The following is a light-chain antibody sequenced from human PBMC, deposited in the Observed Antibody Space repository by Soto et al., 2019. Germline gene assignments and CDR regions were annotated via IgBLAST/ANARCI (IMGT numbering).Light chain of an antibody. CDR2: KVS. CDR1: QSLIFRDGNTD. V-gene: IGKV2-30*01. CDR3: MHRRHWT. J-gene: IGKJ1*01. Sequence: VGMPQSPLSLPVTLGQPASISCSSSQSLIFRDGNTDLNWFQQRPGQSPRRLIYKVSNRDSGVPGRFSGSGSDTNFTLEISRVESEDVGVYYCMHRRHWTFGQGQRWKSN.